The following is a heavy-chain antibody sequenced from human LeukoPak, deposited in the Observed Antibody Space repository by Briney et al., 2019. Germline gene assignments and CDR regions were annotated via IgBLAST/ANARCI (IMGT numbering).Heavy chain of an antibody. V-gene: IGHV3-74*01. CDR1: GFTFSTFW. J-gene: IGHJ4*02. CDR3: ARQAYSHSDY. Sequence: GRSLRLSCAASGFTFSTFWMHWVRQAPGKGLVWVSRVNSDGSSTSYADSVKGRFTISRDNAKNTLSLQMNSLRAEDTAVYYCARQAYSHSDYWGQGSLVTVSS. CDR2: VNSDGSST. D-gene: IGHD4-11*01.